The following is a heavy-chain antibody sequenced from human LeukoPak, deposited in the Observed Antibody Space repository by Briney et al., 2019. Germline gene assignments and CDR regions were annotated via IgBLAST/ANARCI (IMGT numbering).Heavy chain of an antibody. V-gene: IGHV3-48*03. Sequence: PGGSLRLSCAASGFTFSSYEMNWVRQAPGKGLEWVSYISSSGSTIYYADSVKGRFTISRDNAKNTLYLQMNSLRAEDTAVYYCARGGVDTAIGFGPGADYWGQGTLVTVSS. CDR1: GFTFSSYE. D-gene: IGHD5-18*01. CDR3: ARGGVDTAIGFGPGADY. J-gene: IGHJ4*02. CDR2: ISSSGSTI.